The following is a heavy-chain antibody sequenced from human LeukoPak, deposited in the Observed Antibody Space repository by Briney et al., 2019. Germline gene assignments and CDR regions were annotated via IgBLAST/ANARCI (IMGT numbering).Heavy chain of an antibody. D-gene: IGHD5-12*01. CDR2: MNPNSGNT. J-gene: IGHJ3*02. V-gene: IGHV1-8*01. CDR3: ARGPKWLRFAQVAFDI. Sequence: ASVKVSCKASGYTFTGYDINWVRQATGQGLEWMGWMNPNSGNTGYAQKFQGRVTMTRNTSISTAYMELSSLRSEDTAVYYCARGPKWLRFAQVAFDIWGQGTMVTVSS. CDR1: GYTFTGYD.